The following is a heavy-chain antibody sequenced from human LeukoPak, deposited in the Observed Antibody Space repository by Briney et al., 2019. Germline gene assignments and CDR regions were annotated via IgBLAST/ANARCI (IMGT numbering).Heavy chain of an antibody. CDR2: INPSDGAT. D-gene: IGHD1-26*01. Sequence: ASVKVSCKASGYTFTMYQIHRVRQAPGQGLEWMGMINPSDGATTYAQRFQGRVTLIRDMSTTTVYMGLHSLRFEDTAVYFYAREQRGGLSGNLGGLFASYYTYYYMDVWGRGTTVTVSS. V-gene: IGHV1-46*01. CDR3: AREQRGGLSGNLGGLFASYYTYYYMDV. CDR1: GYTFTMYQ. J-gene: IGHJ6*03.